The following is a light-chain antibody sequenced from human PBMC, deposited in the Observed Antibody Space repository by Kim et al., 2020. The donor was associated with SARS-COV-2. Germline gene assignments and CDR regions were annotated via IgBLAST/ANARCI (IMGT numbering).Light chain of an antibody. Sequence: KPARVSCGGNSIGSKSVHWYQQKSGQAPVLVIYYDSDRPSGIPERFSGSNSGNTATLTISRVEAGDEADYYCQVWDSSSDHRVVFGGGTQLTVL. V-gene: IGLV3-21*04. CDR2: YDS. CDR1: SIGSKS. CDR3: QVWDSSSDHRVV. J-gene: IGLJ2*01.